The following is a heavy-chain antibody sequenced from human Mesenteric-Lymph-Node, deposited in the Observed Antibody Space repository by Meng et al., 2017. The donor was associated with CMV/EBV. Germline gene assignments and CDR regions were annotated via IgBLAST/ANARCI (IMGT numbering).Heavy chain of an antibody. Sequence: GGSISSGDYSWGWIRQPPGKGLEWIGYIYYSGSTYYNPSLKSRVTISVDTSKNQFSLKLSSVTAADTAVYYCARCIAAAGGGWFDPWGQGTLVTVSS. V-gene: IGHV4-30-4*08. CDR1: GGSISSGDYS. J-gene: IGHJ5*02. CDR2: IYYSGST. D-gene: IGHD6-13*01. CDR3: ARCIAAAGGGWFDP.